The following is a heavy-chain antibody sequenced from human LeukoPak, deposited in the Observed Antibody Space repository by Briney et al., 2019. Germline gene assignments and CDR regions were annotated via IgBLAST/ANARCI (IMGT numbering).Heavy chain of an antibody. V-gene: IGHV4-39*07. D-gene: IGHD3-10*01. Sequence: SETLSLTCTVSGGSISSSSYYWGWIRQPPGKGLEWIGSIYYSGSTYYNPSLKSRVTIPVDTSKNQFSLKLSSVTAADTAVYYCARGTYYYGSGSPNWFDPWGQGTLVTVSS. J-gene: IGHJ5*02. CDR1: GGSISSSSYY. CDR3: ARGTYYYGSGSPNWFDP. CDR2: IYYSGST.